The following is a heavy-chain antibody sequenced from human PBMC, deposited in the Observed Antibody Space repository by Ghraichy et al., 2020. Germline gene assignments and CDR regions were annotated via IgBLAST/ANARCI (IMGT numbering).Heavy chain of an antibody. J-gene: IGHJ3*02. Sequence: SQTLSLTCTVSGGSVTSDSYYWSWIRQPPGKGLEWIGYISNSGTTNHNPSLKSRVAISVDTSNNHFSLKLNSVSAADTAVYYCARDRRDGYNFLGGGDAFDIWGQGTRVTVSS. CDR3: ARDRRDGYNFLGGGDAFDI. CDR2: ISNSGTT. D-gene: IGHD5-24*01. V-gene: IGHV4-61*01. CDR1: GGSVTSDSYY.